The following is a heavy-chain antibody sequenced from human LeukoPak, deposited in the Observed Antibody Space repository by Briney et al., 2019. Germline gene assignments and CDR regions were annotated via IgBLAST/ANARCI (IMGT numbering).Heavy chain of an antibody. D-gene: IGHD3-3*01. CDR1: GGSFSGYY. CDR3: ASSRFFRSGYYRY. CDR2: INHSGST. Sequence: SETLSLTCAVYGGSFSGYYWSWIRQPPGKGLEWIGEINHSGSTNYNPSLKSRVTISVDTSKNQFSLKLSSVTAADTAVYYCASSRFFRSGYYRYWGQGTLVTVSS. V-gene: IGHV4-34*01. J-gene: IGHJ4*02.